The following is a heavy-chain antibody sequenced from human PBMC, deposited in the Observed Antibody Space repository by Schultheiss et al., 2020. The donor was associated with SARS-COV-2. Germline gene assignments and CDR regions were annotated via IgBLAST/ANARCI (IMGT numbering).Heavy chain of an antibody. CDR1: GFTFSNYA. Sequence: GGSLRLSCAASGFTFSNYAMSWVRQAPGKGLEWVSAISGSGGSTYYADSVKGRFTISRDNFKNTLFLQMSSLRAEYTAVYYCATRYSSSWYHAFDIWGQETMVTVSS. D-gene: IGHD6-13*01. J-gene: IGHJ3*02. CDR2: ISGSGGST. CDR3: ATRYSSSWYHAFDI. V-gene: IGHV3-23*01.